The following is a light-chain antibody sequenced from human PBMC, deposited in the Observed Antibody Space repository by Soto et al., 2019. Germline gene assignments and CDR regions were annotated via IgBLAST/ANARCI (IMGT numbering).Light chain of an antibody. CDR3: SAYSDIDTKV. V-gene: IGLV2-14*03. CDR2: EVN. CDR1: SSDVGAYIY. J-gene: IGLJ1*01. Sequence: QSVLTQPASVSGSPGQSITISCGGTSSDVGAYIYFSCYKQFPGKAPKLILYEVNNRPSGASNRFSGSKSATTASLPIFGLQPEDDADYYYSAYSDIDTKVFGTGTKVTVL.